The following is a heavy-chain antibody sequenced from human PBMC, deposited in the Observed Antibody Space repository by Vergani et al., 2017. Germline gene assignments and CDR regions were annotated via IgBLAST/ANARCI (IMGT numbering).Heavy chain of an antibody. Sequence: EVQLLESGGGLVQPGGSLRLSCAASGFTFSSYAMSWVRQAPGKGLEWVSAISGSGGSTYYADSVKGRFTLSRDNSKNQLYLQMNSLRAEDTDVYYCAKDHRIAAALHYWGQGTLVTVSS. CDR3: AKDHRIAAALHY. J-gene: IGHJ4*02. D-gene: IGHD6-13*01. CDR2: ISGSGGST. CDR1: GFTFSSYA. V-gene: IGHV3-23*01.